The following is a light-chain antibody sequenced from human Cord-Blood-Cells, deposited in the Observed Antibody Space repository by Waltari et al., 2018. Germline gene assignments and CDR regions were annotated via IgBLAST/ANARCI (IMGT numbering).Light chain of an antibody. J-gene: IGKJ4*01. V-gene: IGKV4-1*01. Sequence: DIVMTQSPASLALSLGERATINCKPSQSVLYSSNNKNYLAWYQQKPGQPHKLRVYWAATREAGGPDRFSGSGAGTDFTLTISSLQAEDVAVDYCQQYYSTPLAFGGGTKVEIK. CDR1: QSVLYSSNNKNY. CDR2: WAA. CDR3: QQYYSTPLA.